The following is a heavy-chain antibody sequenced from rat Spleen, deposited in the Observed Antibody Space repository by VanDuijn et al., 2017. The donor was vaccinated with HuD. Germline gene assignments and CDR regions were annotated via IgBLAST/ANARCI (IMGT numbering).Heavy chain of an antibody. V-gene: IGHV5-31*01. J-gene: IGHJ1*01. Sequence: EVQLVESDGGLVQPGRSLKLSCAASGFTFNNYWMTWIRQAPGKGLEWVASITNTGGSTYYRDSVKGRFSISRDDAKSTLYLQMDSLRSEDTATYHCARAGYLRDWYFDFWGPGAMVTVSS. D-gene: IGHD2-2*01. CDR2: ITNTGGST. CDR3: ARAGYLRDWYFDF. CDR1: GFTFNNYW.